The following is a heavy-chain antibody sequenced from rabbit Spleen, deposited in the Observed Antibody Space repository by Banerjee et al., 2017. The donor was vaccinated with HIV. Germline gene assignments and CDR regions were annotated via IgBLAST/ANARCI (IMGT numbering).Heavy chain of an antibody. D-gene: IGHD8-1*01. Sequence: QLEESAGGLVQPGGSLKLSCKASGFTISSHYMNWVRQAPGKGLEWIGYIDPVFGITYYANWVNGRFSISRENAQNTVFLQMTSLTAADTATYFCARDGAGGSYFALWGPGSLVTVS. V-gene: IGHV1S7*01. CDR3: ARDGAGGSYFAL. CDR2: IDPVFGIT. J-gene: IGHJ4*01. CDR1: GFTISSHY.